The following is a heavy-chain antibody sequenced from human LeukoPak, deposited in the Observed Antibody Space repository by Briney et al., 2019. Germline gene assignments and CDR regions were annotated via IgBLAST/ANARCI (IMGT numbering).Heavy chain of an antibody. J-gene: IGHJ3*02. CDR2: ISGSGGST. CDR1: GFTFSSYA. D-gene: IGHD3-22*01. CDR3: AKDRAPFITMIVVDDAFDT. V-gene: IGHV3-23*01. Sequence: PGGSLRLSCAASGFTFSSYAMSWVRQAPGKGLEWVSAISGSGGSTYYADSVKGRFTISRDNSKNTLYLQMNSLRAEDTAVYYCAKDRAPFITMIVVDDAFDTWGQGTMVTVSS.